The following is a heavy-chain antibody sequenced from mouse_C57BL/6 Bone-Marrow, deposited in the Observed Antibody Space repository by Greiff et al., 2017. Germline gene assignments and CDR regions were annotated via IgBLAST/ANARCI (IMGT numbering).Heavy chain of an antibody. Sequence: EVKLQQSGPGLVKPSQSLSLTCSVTGYSITSGYYWNWIRQFPGNKLEWMGYISYDGSNNYNPSLKNRISITRDTSKNQFFLKLNSVTTEDTATYYCARGTRYEYDGAMDYWGQGTSVTVSS. D-gene: IGHD2-4*01. V-gene: IGHV3-6*01. CDR3: ARGTRYEYDGAMDY. CDR1: GYSITSGYY. CDR2: ISYDGSN. J-gene: IGHJ4*01.